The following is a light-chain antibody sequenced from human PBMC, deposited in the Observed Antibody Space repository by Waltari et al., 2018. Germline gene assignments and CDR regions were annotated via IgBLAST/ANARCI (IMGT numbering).Light chain of an antibody. V-gene: IGLV1-44*01. Sequence: QSVLTQPPSASGTPGQRVTISCSGSSSYIGSNHVHCYQHLPGTAPRLLTYTNERRPSRVPDRFSGSTSGTSAPLAISGRQSEDESDYFCAAWDDSLNGMLFGRGTHLTV. CDR1: SSYIGSNH. CDR3: AAWDDSLNGML. CDR2: TNE. J-gene: IGLJ7*01.